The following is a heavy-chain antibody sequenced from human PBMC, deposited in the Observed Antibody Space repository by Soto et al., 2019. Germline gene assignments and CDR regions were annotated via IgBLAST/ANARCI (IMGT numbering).Heavy chain of an antibody. Sequence: KISCEGSGWKVTRSWRRWVRQMPGKGLEWMGRIDPSDSYTNYSPSFQGHVTISADKSISTAYLQWSSLKASDTAMYYCARFSPHGSGYWVQGTLVTVSS. CDR1: GWKVTRSW. CDR2: IDPSDSYT. J-gene: IGHJ4*02. D-gene: IGHD3-10*01. V-gene: IGHV5-10-1*01. CDR3: ARFSPHGSGY.